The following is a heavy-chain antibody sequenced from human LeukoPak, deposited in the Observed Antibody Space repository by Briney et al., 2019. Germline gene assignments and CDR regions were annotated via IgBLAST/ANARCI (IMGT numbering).Heavy chain of an antibody. CDR2: IIPIFGTA. V-gene: IGHV1-69*05. CDR1: GGTFSSYA. Sequence: SVKVSCKASGGTFSSYAISWVRQAPGQGLEWMGGIIPIFGTANYAQKFQGRVTITTDESTSTAYMELSSPRSEDTAVYYCAGASEIYYGSGSYSFDYWGQGTLVTVSS. CDR3: AGASEIYYGSGSYSFDY. D-gene: IGHD3-10*01. J-gene: IGHJ4*02.